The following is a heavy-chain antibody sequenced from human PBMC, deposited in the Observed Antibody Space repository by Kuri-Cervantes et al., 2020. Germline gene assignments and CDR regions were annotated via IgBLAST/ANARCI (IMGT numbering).Heavy chain of an antibody. D-gene: IGHD4-17*01. CDR2: INHSGNT. Sequence: SQTLSLTCAVYGGSFSDYYWNWIRQPPGRGLEWIGEINHSGNTNYNPSLKSRLTISVDTSKNQISLKLYSVTAADTAVYYCARSGAVTTRAFDIWGRGTMVTVSS. J-gene: IGHJ3*02. CDR1: GGSFSDYY. CDR3: ARSGAVTTRAFDI. V-gene: IGHV4-34*01.